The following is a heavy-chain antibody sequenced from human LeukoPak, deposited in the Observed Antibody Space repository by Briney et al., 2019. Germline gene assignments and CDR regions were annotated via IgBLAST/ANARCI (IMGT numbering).Heavy chain of an antibody. D-gene: IGHD6-19*01. Sequence: GGSLRLSCAASGFTFSTYSMTWVRQGPGKGLEWVSSIYPSGDSTFYADSVKGRFTISRDNSKNTLYLQMSSLRTEDTAIYYCAKDVAPDSGWAFDYWGQGTLVTVSS. J-gene: IGHJ4*02. V-gene: IGHV3-23*01. CDR3: AKDVAPDSGWAFDY. CDR1: GFTFSTYS. CDR2: IYPSGDST.